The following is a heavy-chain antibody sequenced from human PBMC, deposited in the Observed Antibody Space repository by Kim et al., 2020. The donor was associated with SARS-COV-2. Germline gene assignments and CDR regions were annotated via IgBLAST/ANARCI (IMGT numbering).Heavy chain of an antibody. CDR3: ARDSRSYSSGYYFDY. D-gene: IGHD3-22*01. J-gene: IGHJ4*02. Sequence: DSWKGRLTMYRDDAKNSLYLQMNSLRAEATAVYYCARDSRSYSSGYYFDYWGQGTLVTVSS. V-gene: IGHV3-21*01.